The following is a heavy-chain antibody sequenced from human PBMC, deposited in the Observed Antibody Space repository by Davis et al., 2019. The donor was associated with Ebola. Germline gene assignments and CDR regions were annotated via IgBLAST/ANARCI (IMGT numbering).Heavy chain of an antibody. CDR2: IYSRTGET. J-gene: IGHJ4*02. V-gene: IGHV3-53*01. D-gene: IGHD7-27*01. CDR3: SRVWGWAGFDH. Sequence: GESLKISCAVSGFNASANYMGWVRQAPGKGLEWISVIYSRTGETFYADSVKGRFSLSRDISKNIVYLQMNGLGPDDTATYYCSRVWGWAGFDHWGQGNLVIVTS. CDR1: GFNASANY.